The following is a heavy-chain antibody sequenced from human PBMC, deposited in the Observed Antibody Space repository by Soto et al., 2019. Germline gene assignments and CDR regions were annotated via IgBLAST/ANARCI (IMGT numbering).Heavy chain of an antibody. Sequence: QVQLVESGGGVVKPGRSLRLSCAASGFTFSSYGMHWVRQAPGKGLEWVAVIWYDGSNKYYADSVKGRFTISRDNSKNTLYLQMNSLRAEDTAVYYCARDSVGATLDYWGQGTLVTVSS. CDR1: GFTFSSYG. CDR2: IWYDGSNK. D-gene: IGHD1-26*01. CDR3: ARDSVGATLDY. J-gene: IGHJ4*02. V-gene: IGHV3-33*01.